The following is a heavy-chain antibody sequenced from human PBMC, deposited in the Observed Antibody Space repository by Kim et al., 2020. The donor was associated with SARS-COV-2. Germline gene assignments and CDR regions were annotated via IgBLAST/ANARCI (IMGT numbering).Heavy chain of an antibody. CDR1: GFTFSNYS. CDR2: ILNNGNNQ. D-gene: IGHD3-10*01. J-gene: IGHJ4*01. V-gene: IGHV3-30*18. Sequence: GGSLRLSCAASGFTFSNYSMHWVRQAPGKGLEWVAHILNNGNNQYYADSVEGRFTISRDSSKNTLYLQMDSLRAEDTAMYYCAKSAAPLGDLLGAFDYW. CDR3: AKSAAPLGDLLGAFDY.